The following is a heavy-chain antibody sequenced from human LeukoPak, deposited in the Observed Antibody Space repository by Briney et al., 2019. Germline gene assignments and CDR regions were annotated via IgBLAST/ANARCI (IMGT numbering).Heavy chain of an antibody. CDR2: INPNSGGT. D-gene: IGHD6-13*01. Sequence: GASVKVSCKASGYTFTGYYMHWVRQAPGQGLEWMGWINPNSGGTNYAQKFQGRVTMTRDTSISTAYMELSRLRSDDTAVYYCARWGSSSWYRYNWFDPWGQGTLVTVSS. CDR3: ARWGSSSWYRYNWFDP. CDR1: GYTFTGYY. J-gene: IGHJ5*02. V-gene: IGHV1-2*02.